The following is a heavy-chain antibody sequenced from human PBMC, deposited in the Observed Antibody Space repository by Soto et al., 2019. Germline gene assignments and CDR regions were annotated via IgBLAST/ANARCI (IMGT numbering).Heavy chain of an antibody. J-gene: IGHJ5*02. CDR1: GYTFSSYD. D-gene: IGHD2-2*01. V-gene: IGHV1-8*01. Sequence: QVQLVQSGAEVREPGASVKVSCKASGYTFSSYDINWVRQATGQGPEWMGWMNHNSGNTGYAQKFKSRVTMTRNTSIDTTYMELSSLTSEDTAVYYCARGPAGCTIISCYANNWFDPWGQGPLVPVSS. CDR3: ARGPAGCTIISCYANNWFDP. CDR2: MNHNSGNT.